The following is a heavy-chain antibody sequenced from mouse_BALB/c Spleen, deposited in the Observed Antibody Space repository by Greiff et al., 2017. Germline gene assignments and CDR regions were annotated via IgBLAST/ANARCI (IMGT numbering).Heavy chain of an antibody. Sequence: DVMLVESGGGLVQPGGSLKLSCAASGFTFSSYGMSWVRQTPDKRLELVATINSNGGSTYYPDSVKGRFTISRDNAKNTLYLQMSSLKSEDTAMYYCARDRRDAMDYWGQGTSVTVSS. CDR1: GFTFSSYG. D-gene: IGHD3-3*01. CDR2: INSNGGST. J-gene: IGHJ4*01. V-gene: IGHV5-6-3*01. CDR3: ARDRRDAMDY.